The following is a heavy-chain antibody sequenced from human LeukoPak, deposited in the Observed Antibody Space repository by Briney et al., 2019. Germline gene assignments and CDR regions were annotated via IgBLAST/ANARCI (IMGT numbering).Heavy chain of an antibody. CDR1: GGSISSYY. D-gene: IGHD3-22*01. CDR2: IYTSGST. Sequence: PSETLSLTCTVSGGSISSYYWSWIRQPAGKGLEWIGRIYTSGSTNYNPSLKSRVTMSVDTSKNQFSLKLSSVTAADTAVYYCAREMYYYDSSGYYYEWFDPWGQGTLVTVSS. CDR3: AREMYYYDSSGYYYEWFDP. J-gene: IGHJ5*02. V-gene: IGHV4-4*07.